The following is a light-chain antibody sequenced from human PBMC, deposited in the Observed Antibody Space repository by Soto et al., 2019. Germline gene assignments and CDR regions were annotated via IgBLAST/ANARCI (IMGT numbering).Light chain of an antibody. CDR2: EVT. CDR3: SSYTISSTLVV. V-gene: IGLV2-14*01. J-gene: IGLJ3*02. CDR1: NIDVGGYNY. Sequence: QSGLTQPASVSGSPGQSITISCTGTNIDVGGYNYVSWYQQHPGKAPKLMIYEVTYRPSGVSNRFSGSKSGNTASLTISGLQAEDEADYYSSSYTISSTLVVFGGGTKLTVL.